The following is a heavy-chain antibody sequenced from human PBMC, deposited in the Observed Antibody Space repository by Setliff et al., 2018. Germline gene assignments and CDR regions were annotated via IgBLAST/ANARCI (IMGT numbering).Heavy chain of an antibody. V-gene: IGHV4-39*01. D-gene: IGHD5-12*01. CDR3: ARHLSYSGETMDV. Sequence: PSETLSLTCAVSGGAIDNRYYWGWTRQPPGKGLDWIGNINYSGSSYYNPSLKSRVTISVDTSKKYFFLNLTSVTAADTAVYYCARHLSYSGETMDVWGKGTTVTVSS. J-gene: IGHJ6*03. CDR2: INYSGSS. CDR1: GGAIDNRYY.